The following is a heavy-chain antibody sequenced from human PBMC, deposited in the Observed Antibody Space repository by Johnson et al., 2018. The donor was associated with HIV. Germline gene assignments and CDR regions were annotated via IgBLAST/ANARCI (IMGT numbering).Heavy chain of an antibody. Sequence: QVQLVESGGGVVQRGGSLRLSCVASGLTFSSYGMHWVSQAPGKGLEGVAFIRYDGTNKYYGDSVKGRFTISRDNAKNSLYLQMNRLRAEDTAVYYCASGGPIAVETTGAFDIWGQGTMVTVSS. CDR2: IRYDGTNK. J-gene: IGHJ3*02. CDR3: ASGGPIAVETTGAFDI. CDR1: GLTFSSYG. D-gene: IGHD6-19*01. V-gene: IGHV3-30*02.